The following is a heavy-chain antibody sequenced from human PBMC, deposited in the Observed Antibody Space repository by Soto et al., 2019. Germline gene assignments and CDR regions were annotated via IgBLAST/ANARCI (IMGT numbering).Heavy chain of an antibody. Sequence: SVKVSCKASGGTFSSYAISWVRQAPGQGLEWMGGIIPIFGTANYAQKFQGRVTITADESTSTACMELSSLRSEDTAVYYCARDCGGRYSHGPDAFDIWGQGTMVPVSS. CDR1: GGTFSSYA. V-gene: IGHV1-69*13. D-gene: IGHD5-18*01. CDR3: ARDCGGRYSHGPDAFDI. J-gene: IGHJ3*02. CDR2: IIPIFGTA.